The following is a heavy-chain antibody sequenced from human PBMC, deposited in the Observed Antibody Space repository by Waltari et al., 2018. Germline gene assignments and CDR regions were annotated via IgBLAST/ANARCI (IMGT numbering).Heavy chain of an antibody. V-gene: IGHV3-48*03. Sequence: EVQLVESGGGLVQPGGSLRLSCTASGFTFKNHEMNWVRQAPGKGLEWVSYISISGTSMLYADSVRGPFTISRDNAKNSLFLQMKSLRAEDTAVYFCARDSYYYDSSTYYYSGTTDYWGQGTLVTVSS. D-gene: IGHD3-22*01. CDR2: ISISGTSM. J-gene: IGHJ4*02. CDR3: ARDSYYYDSSTYYYSGTTDY. CDR1: GFTFKNHE.